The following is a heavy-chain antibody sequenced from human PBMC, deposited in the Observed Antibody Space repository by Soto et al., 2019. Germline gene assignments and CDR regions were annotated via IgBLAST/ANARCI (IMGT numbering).Heavy chain of an antibody. CDR1: GYSFTSYW. CDR2: IYPGDSDT. Sequence: GESLKISCKGSGYSFTSYWIGWVRQMPGKGLEWMGIIYPGDSDTRYSPSFQGQVTISADKSISTAYLQWSSLKASDTAMYYCERLPKMGYYYYGMDVWGQGTTVTVYS. J-gene: IGHJ6*02. V-gene: IGHV5-51*01. CDR3: ERLPKMGYYYYGMDV. D-gene: IGHD1-26*01.